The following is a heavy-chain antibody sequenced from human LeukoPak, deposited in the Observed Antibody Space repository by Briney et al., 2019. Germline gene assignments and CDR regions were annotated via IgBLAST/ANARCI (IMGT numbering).Heavy chain of an antibody. Sequence: PGGSLRLSCAASGFTFSSYAMHWVRQAPGKGLEWVAVISYDGSNKYYADSVKGRFTISRDNSKNTLYLQMNILTAEDTAVYYCARAGGSYYYYYYMDVWGKGTTVTISS. V-gene: IGHV3-30*04. CDR2: ISYDGSNK. J-gene: IGHJ6*03. D-gene: IGHD1-26*01. CDR3: ARAGGSYYYYYYMDV. CDR1: GFTFSSYA.